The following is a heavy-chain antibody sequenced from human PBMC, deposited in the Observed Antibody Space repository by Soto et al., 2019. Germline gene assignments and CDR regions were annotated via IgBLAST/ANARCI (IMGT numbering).Heavy chain of an antibody. V-gene: IGHV1-8*01. D-gene: IGHD4-4*01. Sequence: QVQLVQSGAEVKKPGASVKVSCKASGYTFTSYDINWVRQATGQGLEWMGWMNPNSGNTGYAQKFQGRVTMTRNTSISTAYMELSSLRSEDTAAYYCASGGPSLHLYPDYYYYGMDVWGQGTTVTVSS. CDR2: MNPNSGNT. CDR1: GYTFTSYD. CDR3: ASGGPSLHLYPDYYYYGMDV. J-gene: IGHJ6*02.